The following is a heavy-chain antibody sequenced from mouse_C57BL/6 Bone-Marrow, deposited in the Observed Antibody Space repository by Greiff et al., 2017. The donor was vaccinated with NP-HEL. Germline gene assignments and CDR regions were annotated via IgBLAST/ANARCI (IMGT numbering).Heavy chain of an antibody. J-gene: IGHJ2*01. CDR3: ARWGDSSGPYYFDY. V-gene: IGHV5-6*02. CDR2: ISSGGSYT. D-gene: IGHD3-2*02. Sequence: DVKLVESGGDLVKPGGSLKLSCAASGFTFSSYGMSWVRQTPDKRLEWVATISSGGSYTYYPDSVKGRFTISRDNAKNTLYLQMSSLKSEDTAMYYCARWGDSSGPYYFDYWGQGTTLTVSS. CDR1: GFTFSSYG.